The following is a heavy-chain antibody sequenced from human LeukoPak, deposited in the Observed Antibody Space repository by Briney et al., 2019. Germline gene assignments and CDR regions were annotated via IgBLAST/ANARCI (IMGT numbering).Heavy chain of an antibody. V-gene: IGHV1-18*01. D-gene: IGHD3-22*01. Sequence: ASVRVSCKASGYTFTSYGISWVRQAPGQGLEWMGWISAYNGNTNYAQKLQGRVTMTTDTSTSTAYMELRSLRSDDTAVYYCARDHYDSSGSPFDYWGQGTLVTVSS. J-gene: IGHJ4*02. CDR3: ARDHYDSSGSPFDY. CDR2: ISAYNGNT. CDR1: GYTFTSYG.